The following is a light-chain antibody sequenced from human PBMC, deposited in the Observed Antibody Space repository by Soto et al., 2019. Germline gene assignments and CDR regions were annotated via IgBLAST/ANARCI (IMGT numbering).Light chain of an antibody. CDR3: QQYGSSYLT. Sequence: EIVLAQSPGTLSLSPGERATLSCRASQSVSSSYLAWYQQKPGQAPRLLIYGASSRATGIPDRFSGSGSGTEFNLTISRLEPEDFAVYYCQQYGSSYLTFGGGTKV. CDR2: GAS. V-gene: IGKV3-20*01. J-gene: IGKJ4*01. CDR1: QSVSSSY.